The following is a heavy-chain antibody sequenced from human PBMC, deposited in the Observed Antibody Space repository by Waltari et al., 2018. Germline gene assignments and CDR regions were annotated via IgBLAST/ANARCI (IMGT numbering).Heavy chain of an antibody. D-gene: IGHD2-15*01. CDR2: ISGSGGST. Sequence: EVQLLESGGGLVQPGGSLRLSCAASGFTFSSYAMSWVRRAPGKGLEWVSAISGSGGSTYYADSVKGRFTISRDNSKNTLYLQMNSLRAEDTAVYYCAKGIVVVVAAPGYWGQGTLVTVSS. V-gene: IGHV3-23*01. CDR3: AKGIVVVVAAPGY. CDR1: GFTFSSYA. J-gene: IGHJ4*02.